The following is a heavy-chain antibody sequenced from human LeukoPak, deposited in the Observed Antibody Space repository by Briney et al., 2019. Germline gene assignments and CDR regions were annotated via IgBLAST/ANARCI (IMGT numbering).Heavy chain of an antibody. CDR2: IVPNSGGT. J-gene: IGHJ4*02. CDR1: GNTFTDYY. D-gene: IGHD1-26*01. V-gene: IGHV1-2*02. CDR3: ATLGATSFDY. Sequence: GASVKVSCKTSGNTFTDYYIHWVRQAPGQGLEWMGWIVPNSGGTKYAQKFQGRVTMTRDTSISTAYMELSRLRYDDTAVYYCATLGATSFDYWGQGALVTVSS.